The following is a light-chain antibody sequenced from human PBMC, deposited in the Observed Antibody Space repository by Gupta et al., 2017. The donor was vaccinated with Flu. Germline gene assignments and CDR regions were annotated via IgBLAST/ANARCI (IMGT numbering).Light chain of an antibody. J-gene: IGKJ4*01. CDR1: QGISSS. CDR2: AVS. CDR3: LQGYRVPLT. Sequence: PSTVAASVGGIVSITWRASQGISSSLAWYQQTPGKAPKLLIHAVSTLEGGVPSRFSGSGYGTDFTLTISMLQAEDFATYFCLQGYRVPLTFGGGTKVEMK. V-gene: IGKV1-12*01.